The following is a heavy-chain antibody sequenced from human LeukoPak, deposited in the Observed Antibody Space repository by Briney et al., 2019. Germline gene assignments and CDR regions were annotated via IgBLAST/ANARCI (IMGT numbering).Heavy chain of an antibody. D-gene: IGHD4-17*01. CDR2: ISSSSSYI. CDR1: GFTFSSYS. CDR3: ARDKSYGDNYFDY. Sequence: PGGSLRLSCAASGFTFSSYSMNWVRQAPGKGLEWVSSISSSSSYIYYADSVKGRFTISRDNAKNSLYLQMNSLRAEDTAVYYCARDKSYGDNYFDYWGQGTLVTVSP. J-gene: IGHJ4*02. V-gene: IGHV3-21*01.